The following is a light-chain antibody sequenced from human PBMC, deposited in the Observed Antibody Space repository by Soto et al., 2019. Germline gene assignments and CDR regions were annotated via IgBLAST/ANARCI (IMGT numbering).Light chain of an antibody. CDR1: QSINSD. J-gene: IGKJ1*01. CDR3: QQYGSSPRT. V-gene: IGKV3D-15*01. CDR2: GAS. Sequence: EIVMTQSPATLSVSPGETTRLSCRASQSINSDVAWYQQKVGQTPRLLIHGASTRATGIAARFSGSGSGTEFTLTISRLDPEDFAVYFCQQYGSSPRTFGQGTKVDI.